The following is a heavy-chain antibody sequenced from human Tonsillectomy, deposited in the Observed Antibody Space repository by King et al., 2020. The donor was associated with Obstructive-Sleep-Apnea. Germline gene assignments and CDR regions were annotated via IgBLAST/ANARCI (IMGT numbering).Heavy chain of an antibody. V-gene: IGHV4-4*02. CDR2: IYHSGRA. CDR3: AREGDVAPTNWFDP. CDR1: GGSITSSNW. J-gene: IGHJ5*02. Sequence: QLQESGPGLVKPSGTLSLTCAVSGGSITSSNWWSWVRQPPGKGLEWIGEIYHSGRANYNPSLKSRVTISVDSSKNQFSLRLSSVTAADTAVYYCAREGDVAPTNWFDPWGQGTLVTVSS. D-gene: IGHD3-16*01.